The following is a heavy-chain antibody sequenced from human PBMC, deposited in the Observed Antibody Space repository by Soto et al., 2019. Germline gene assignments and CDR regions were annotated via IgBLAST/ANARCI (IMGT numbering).Heavy chain of an antibody. CDR1: GGSISSYY. J-gene: IGHJ5*02. V-gene: IGHV4-59*08. Sequence: SETLSLTCTVSGGSISSYYWSWIRQPPGKGLEWIGCIYYSGSTNYNPSLKSRVTISVDTSKNQFSLKLSSVTAADTAVYYCARLTITGNNWFDPWGQGTLVTVSS. CDR3: ARLTITGNNWFDP. CDR2: IYYSGST. D-gene: IGHD3-3*01.